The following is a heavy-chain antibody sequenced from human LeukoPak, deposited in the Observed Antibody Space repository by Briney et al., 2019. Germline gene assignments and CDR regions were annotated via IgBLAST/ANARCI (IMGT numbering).Heavy chain of an antibody. D-gene: IGHD4-17*01. Sequence: GGSLRLSCTVSGFTVSSNSMSWVRQAPGRGLEWVSFIYSGGNTHYSDSVKGRFTISRDNSKNTLYLQMNSLRAEDTAVYYCARRAGEYSHPYDYWGQGTLVTVSS. J-gene: IGHJ4*02. CDR1: GFTVSSNS. V-gene: IGHV3-53*01. CDR2: IYSGGNT. CDR3: ARRAGEYSHPYDY.